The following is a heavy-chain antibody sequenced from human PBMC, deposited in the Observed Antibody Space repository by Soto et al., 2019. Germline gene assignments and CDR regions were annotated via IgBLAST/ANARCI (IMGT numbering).Heavy chain of an antibody. Sequence: GGSLRLSCAASGFTFSSYGMHWVRQAPGKGLEWVAVISYDGSNKYYADSVKGRFTISRDNSKNTLYLQMNSLRAEDTAVYYCAKGFYEDGYNPFDYWGQGTLVTVSS. CDR3: AKGFYEDGYNPFDY. V-gene: IGHV3-30*18. J-gene: IGHJ4*02. D-gene: IGHD5-12*01. CDR1: GFTFSSYG. CDR2: ISYDGSNK.